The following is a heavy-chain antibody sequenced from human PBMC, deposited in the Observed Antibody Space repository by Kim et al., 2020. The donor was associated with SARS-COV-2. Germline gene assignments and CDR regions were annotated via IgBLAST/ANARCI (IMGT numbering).Heavy chain of an antibody. V-gene: IGHV4-31*03. CDR3: ARLYSSSKYYFDY. D-gene: IGHD6-13*01. J-gene: IGHJ4*02. Sequence: SETLSLTCTVSGGSISSGGYYWSWIRQHPGKGLEWIGYIYYSGSTYYNPSLKSRVTISVDTSKNQFSLKLSSVTAADTAVYYCARLYSSSKYYFDYWGQGTLVTVSS. CDR1: GGSISSGGYY. CDR2: IYYSGST.